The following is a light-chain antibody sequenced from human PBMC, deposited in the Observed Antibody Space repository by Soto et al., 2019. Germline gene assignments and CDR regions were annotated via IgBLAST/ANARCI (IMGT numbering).Light chain of an antibody. CDR3: QQYYRQAT. CDR2: MAS. J-gene: IGKJ1*01. V-gene: IGKV1-5*03. Sequence: DIQMTQSPSTLSASVGDRVTITCRASQSITNCLAWYQQKPGKAPKPLIYMASSLESGVPSRFSGSGGGTEFTLTISSLQPDDFATYYCQQYYRQATFGQGTKVEIK. CDR1: QSITNC.